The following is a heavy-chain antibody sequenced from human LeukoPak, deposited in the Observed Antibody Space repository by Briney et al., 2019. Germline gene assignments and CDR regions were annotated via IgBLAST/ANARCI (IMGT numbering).Heavy chain of an antibody. CDR2: IRSKAYGGTT. CDR3: TRGKNFLDY. CDR1: GFTFGDYA. Sequence: PGGSLRLSCTTSGFTFGDYAMNWVRQAPGKGLEWVGFIRSKAYGGTTEYAASVKGRFTISRDDSRSIAYLQMNILKTEDTAVYYSTRGKNFLDYWGQGTLVTVSS. V-gene: IGHV3-49*04. D-gene: IGHD2/OR15-2a*01. J-gene: IGHJ4*02.